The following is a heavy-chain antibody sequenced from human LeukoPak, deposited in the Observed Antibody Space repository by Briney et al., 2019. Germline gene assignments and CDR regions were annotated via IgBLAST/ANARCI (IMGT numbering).Heavy chain of an antibody. D-gene: IGHD2-21*02. CDR2: IWYDGSNK. CDR1: GFTFSSNG. Sequence: GRSLRLSCVASGFTFSSNGMHWVRQAPGKGLEWVAVIWYDGSNKYYADSVKGRFTISRDNSKNTLYLQMNSLRAEDTAVYYCARGGGDYCFDYWGQGTLVTVSS. J-gene: IGHJ4*02. CDR3: ARGGGDYCFDY. V-gene: IGHV3-33*01.